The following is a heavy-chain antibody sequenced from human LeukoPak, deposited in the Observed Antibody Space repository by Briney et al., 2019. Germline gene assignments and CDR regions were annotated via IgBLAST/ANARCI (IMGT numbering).Heavy chain of an antibody. CDR3: AKDTSSRDYYYYMDV. Sequence: GGSLRLSCAASGFTISSYGMHWVRQAPGKGLEWVAVISYDGSNKYYADSVKGRFTISRDNSKNTLYLQMNSLRAEDTAVYYCAKDTSSRDYYYYMDVWGKGTTVTVSS. V-gene: IGHV3-30*18. J-gene: IGHJ6*03. CDR2: ISYDGSNK. CDR1: GFTISSYG.